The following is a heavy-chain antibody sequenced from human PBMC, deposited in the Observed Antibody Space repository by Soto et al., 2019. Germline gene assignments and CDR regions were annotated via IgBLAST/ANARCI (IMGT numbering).Heavy chain of an antibody. Sequence: ASVKVSCKASGYTFTSYYMHWVRQAPGQGLEWMGIINPSGGSTSYAQKFQGRVTMTRDTSTSTVYMELSSLRSEDTAVYYCARAARGYCSSTSCWAFDIWGQGTMVTVSS. CDR1: GYTFTSYY. CDR3: ARAARGYCSSTSCWAFDI. J-gene: IGHJ3*02. V-gene: IGHV1-46*03. CDR2: INPSGGST. D-gene: IGHD2-2*01.